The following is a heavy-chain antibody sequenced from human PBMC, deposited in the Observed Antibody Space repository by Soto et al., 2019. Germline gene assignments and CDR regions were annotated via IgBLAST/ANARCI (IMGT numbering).Heavy chain of an antibody. D-gene: IGHD5-18*01. J-gene: IGHJ6*02. CDR2: ISAYNGNT. V-gene: IGHV1-18*01. Sequence: ASVKVSCKASGYTFTSYGISWVRQAPGQGLEWMGWISAYNGNTNCAQKLQGRVTMTTDTSTSTAYMELRSLRSDDTAVYYCARGQWIQLWSTGENYYYYGMDVWGQGTTVTVSS. CDR3: ARGQWIQLWSTGENYYYYGMDV. CDR1: GYTFTSYG.